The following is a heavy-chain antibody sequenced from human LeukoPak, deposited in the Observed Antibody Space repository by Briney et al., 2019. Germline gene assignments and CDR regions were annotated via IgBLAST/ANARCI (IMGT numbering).Heavy chain of an antibody. CDR2: IIPIFGIA. J-gene: IGHJ3*02. D-gene: IGHD3-22*01. Sequence: SVKVSCKASGGTFSSYAISWVRQAPGQGLEWMGRIIPIFGIANYAQKFQGRVTITADKSTSTAYMELSSPRSEDTAVYYCARDPDYYDSSGYYYSDDAFDIWGQGTMVTVSS. CDR1: GGTFSSYA. V-gene: IGHV1-69*04. CDR3: ARDPDYYDSSGYYYSDDAFDI.